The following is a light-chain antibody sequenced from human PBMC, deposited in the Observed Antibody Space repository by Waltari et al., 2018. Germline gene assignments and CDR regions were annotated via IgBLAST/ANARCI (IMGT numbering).Light chain of an antibody. CDR2: QDS. V-gene: IGLV3-1*01. Sequence: YELTQPPSVSVSPGQTVSITCSGGKLEDKYVCWYQQKTGQSPVLAMHQDSRRPSGIPERFSGSSSGNTATLTISGTQAMDEADYYCQAWDSISDVVFGGGTRLTVL. CDR3: QAWDSISDVV. CDR1: KLEDKY. J-gene: IGLJ2*01.